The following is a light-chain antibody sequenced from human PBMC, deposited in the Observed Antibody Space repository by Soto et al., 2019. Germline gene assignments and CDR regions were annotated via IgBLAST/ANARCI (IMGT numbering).Light chain of an antibody. V-gene: IGKV1-27*01. CDR2: VAS. J-gene: IGKJ1*01. CDR3: RKYNSAPQT. CDR1: QGISNY. Sequence: DIQMTQSQSSLPASVGDRVTITCRASQGISNYLAWSQQKPGKVPKLLIYVASTLQSGVPSRFSGSGSGTDFTLTISSLQPEDVATYYCRKYNSAPQTFGQGTKVEIK.